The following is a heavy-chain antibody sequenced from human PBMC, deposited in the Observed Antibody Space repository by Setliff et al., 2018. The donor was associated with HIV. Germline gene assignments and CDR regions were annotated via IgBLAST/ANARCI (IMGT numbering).Heavy chain of an antibody. CDR3: ARDSPQVRIAVTGTTGHDY. D-gene: IGHD6-19*01. CDR2: IYSDDST. Sequence: GGSLRLSCAASGFTVSSNYMSWVRQAPGKGLEWVSVIYSDDSTYYADSVKGRFTISRDNSKNTLYLQMNSLRAEDTAVYYCARDSPQVRIAVTGTTGHDYWGQGTLVTVSS. V-gene: IGHV3-53*01. CDR1: GFTVSSNY. J-gene: IGHJ4*02.